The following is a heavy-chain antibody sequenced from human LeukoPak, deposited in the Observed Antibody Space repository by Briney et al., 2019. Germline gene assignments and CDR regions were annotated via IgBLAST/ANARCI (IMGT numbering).Heavy chain of an antibody. V-gene: IGHV4-34*01. D-gene: IGHD2-15*01. CDR3: ARLPGLDYFDY. CDR2: INHSGST. Sequence: PSETLSLTCAVYGGSFSGYYWSWIRQPPGKGLEWIGEINHSGSTNYNPSLKSRVTISVDTSKNQFSLKLSSVTAADTAVYYCARLPGLDYFDYWGQGTLVTVSS. J-gene: IGHJ4*02. CDR1: GGSFSGYY.